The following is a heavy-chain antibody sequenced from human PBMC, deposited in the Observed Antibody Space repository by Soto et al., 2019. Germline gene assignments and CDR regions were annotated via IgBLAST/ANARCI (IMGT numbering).Heavy chain of an antibody. CDR2: INPSGGST. J-gene: IGHJ6*02. CDR1: GYTFTSYY. Sequence: GASVKVSCKASGYTFTSYYMHWVRQAPGQGLEWMGIINPSGGSTSYAQKFQGRVTMTRDTSTSTVYMELSSLRSEDTAVYYCARDLIVVVPAAISPWDHYYYYGMDVWGQGTTVTVSS. CDR3: ARDLIVVVPAAISPWDHYYYYGMDV. V-gene: IGHV1-46*01. D-gene: IGHD2-2*02.